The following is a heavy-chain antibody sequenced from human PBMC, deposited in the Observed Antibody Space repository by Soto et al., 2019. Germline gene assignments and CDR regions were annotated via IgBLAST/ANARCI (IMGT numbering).Heavy chain of an antibody. CDR1: GDSTRPRYW. Sequence: SEKLSLTCAVSGDSTRPRYWCTWVRRPPGRELQWIGEVNHSGTANYNPSLKSRATISVDTSKNQFSLKLSSVTAADTAVYYCARYYFSSTGCYSVLFDSCGQG. CDR3: ARYYFSSTGCYSVLFDS. D-gene: IGHD2-2*02. CDR2: VNHSGTA. V-gene: IGHV4-4*02. J-gene: IGHJ5*01.